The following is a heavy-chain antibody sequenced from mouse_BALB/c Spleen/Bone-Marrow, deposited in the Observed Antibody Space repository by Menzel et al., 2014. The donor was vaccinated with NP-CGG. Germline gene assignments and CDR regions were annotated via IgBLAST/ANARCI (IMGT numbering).Heavy chain of an antibody. CDR3: ARREYGNGWFAY. Sequence: VQLQQSGAELARPGASVKLSCKASGYTFNDYYINWVKQRTGQGLEWIGEIYPGSGNTYYNEKLKGKATLTADKSSSTAYMQLSSLTSEDSAVYFCARREYGNGWFAYWGQGTLVTISA. CDR1: GYTFNDYY. J-gene: IGHJ3*01. CDR2: IYPGSGNT. V-gene: IGHV1-77*01. D-gene: IGHD2-10*02.